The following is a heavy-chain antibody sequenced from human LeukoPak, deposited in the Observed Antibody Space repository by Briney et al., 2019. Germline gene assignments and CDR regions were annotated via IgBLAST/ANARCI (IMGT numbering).Heavy chain of an antibody. CDR3: ARIAAAGTYYYYGMDV. V-gene: IGHV4-59*01. CDR1: GGSISSYY. CDR2: IYYSGST. J-gene: IGHJ6*02. D-gene: IGHD6-13*01. Sequence: SETLSLTCTVSGGSISSYYWSWIRRPPGKGLEWIGYIYYSGSTNYNPSLKSRVTISVDTSKNQFSLKLSSVTAADTAVYYCARIAAAGTYYYYGMDVWGQGTTVTVSS.